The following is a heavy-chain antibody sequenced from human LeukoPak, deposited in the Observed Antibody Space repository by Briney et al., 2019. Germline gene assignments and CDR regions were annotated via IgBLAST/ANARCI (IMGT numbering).Heavy chain of an antibody. CDR1: GFTFSSYE. CDR3: AKDQAGG. Sequence: GGSLRLSCAASGFTFSSYEMNWVRQAPGKGLEWVAFTPYDGSIQVYADSVRGRFSISRDNDQNTLFLQMDSLGVGDTAVYYCAKDQAGGWGQGTRVTVSS. CDR2: TPYDGSIQ. V-gene: IGHV3-30*02. J-gene: IGHJ1*01. D-gene: IGHD1-26*01.